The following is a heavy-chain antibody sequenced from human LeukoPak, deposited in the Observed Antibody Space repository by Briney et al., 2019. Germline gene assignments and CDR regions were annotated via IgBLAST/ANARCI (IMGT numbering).Heavy chain of an antibody. CDR1: GFTFSSYA. CDR2: ISGSGGGT. Sequence: GGSLRLSCAASGFTFSSYAMSWVRQAPGKGLEWVSAISGSGGGTYYADSVKGRFTISRDNSKNTLYLQMNSLRAEDTAVYYCAKVGDYGDHAFDYWGQGTLVTVSS. J-gene: IGHJ4*02. CDR3: AKVGDYGDHAFDY. D-gene: IGHD4-17*01. V-gene: IGHV3-23*01.